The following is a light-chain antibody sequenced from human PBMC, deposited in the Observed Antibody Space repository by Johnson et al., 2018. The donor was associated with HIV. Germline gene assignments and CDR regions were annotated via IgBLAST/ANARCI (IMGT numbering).Light chain of an antibody. CDR1: SSNIGDNY. V-gene: IGLV1-51*02. CDR2: ENN. CDR3: GTWDNSLGVFYV. J-gene: IGLJ1*01. Sequence: QSVLTQPPSVSAAPGQKVTISCSGSSSNIGDNYVSWYQQLPGTAPKVLIYENNERPSGIPDRFYGSKSGTSATLGITGLQTGDEADYYCGTWDNSLGVFYVFGTGTKVTVL.